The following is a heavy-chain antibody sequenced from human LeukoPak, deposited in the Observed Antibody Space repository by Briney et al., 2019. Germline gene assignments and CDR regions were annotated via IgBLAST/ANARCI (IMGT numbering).Heavy chain of an antibody. V-gene: IGHV3-21*01. Sequence: PGGSLRLSCAASGFTFSSYSTNWVRQAPGKGLEWVSSISSSSSYIYYADSVKGRFTTSRDNAKNSLYLQMNSLRAEDTAVYYCARYCSGGSCYHRDYYGMDVWGQGTTVTVSS. CDR1: GFTFSSYS. J-gene: IGHJ6*02. CDR2: ISSSSSYI. D-gene: IGHD2-15*01. CDR3: ARYCSGGSCYHRDYYGMDV.